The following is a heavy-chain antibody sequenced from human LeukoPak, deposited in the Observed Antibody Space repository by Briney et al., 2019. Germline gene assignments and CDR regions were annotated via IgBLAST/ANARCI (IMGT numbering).Heavy chain of an antibody. D-gene: IGHD1-1*01. CDR1: GFTFSDYF. J-gene: IGHJ6*02. V-gene: IGHV3-11*01. CDR3: AKNALYYGMDV. Sequence: GGSLRLSCAASGFTFSDYFMTWIRQAPGKGLEWVAYISSSGDTLYYADSVKGRFTISRDNAKNSLYLQINSLRAEDTAVYYCAKNALYYGMDVWGQGTTVTVSS. CDR2: ISSSGDTL.